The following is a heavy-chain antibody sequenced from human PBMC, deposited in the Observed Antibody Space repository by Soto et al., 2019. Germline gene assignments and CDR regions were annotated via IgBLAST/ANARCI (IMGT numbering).Heavy chain of an antibody. CDR2: ISSDGGTI. CDR1: GITFSLSG. D-gene: IGHD3-10*01. CDR3: AKDKGKFYFDY. V-gene: IGHV3-30*18. J-gene: IGHJ4*02. Sequence: QVQLVESGGDVVQPGRSLRLSCTASGITFSLSGMHWVRQAPGKGLEWVAFISSDGGTIYYEDSVKGRFTFSRDNSENTVYLQMHILRTEDTAVYYCAKDKGKFYFDYWGQGTQVTVSS.